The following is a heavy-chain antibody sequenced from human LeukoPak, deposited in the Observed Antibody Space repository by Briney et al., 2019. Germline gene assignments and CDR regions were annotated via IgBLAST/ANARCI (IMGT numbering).Heavy chain of an antibody. D-gene: IGHD2-21*02. V-gene: IGHV1-46*01. CDR3: ARAGYCGGDCYYFDY. CDR1: GYTFTGYY. Sequence: ASVKVSCKASGYTFTGYYMHWVRQAPGQGLEWMGWINPSGGSRSYAQKFQGRVTMTRDTSTSTVYMELSSLRSEDTAVYYCARAGYCGGDCYYFDYWGQGTLVTVSS. CDR2: INPSGGSR. J-gene: IGHJ4*02.